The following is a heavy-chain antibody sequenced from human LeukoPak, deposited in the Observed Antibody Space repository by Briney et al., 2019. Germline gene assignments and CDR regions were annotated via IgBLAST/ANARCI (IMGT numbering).Heavy chain of an antibody. Sequence: ASVKVSCKVSGYTLTELSMHWVRQAPGQGLEWMGWISAYNGNTNYAQKLQGRVTMTTDTSTSTAYMELRSLRSDDAAVYYCARAPYDFWSGYLSIDYWGQGTLVTVSS. D-gene: IGHD3-3*01. CDR1: GYTLTELS. J-gene: IGHJ4*02. CDR2: ISAYNGNT. CDR3: ARAPYDFWSGYLSIDY. V-gene: IGHV1-18*01.